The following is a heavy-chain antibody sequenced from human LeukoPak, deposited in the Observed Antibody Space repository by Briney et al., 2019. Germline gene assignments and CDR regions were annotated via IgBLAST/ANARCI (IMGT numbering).Heavy chain of an antibody. CDR1: GFTMRNHW. J-gene: IGHJ4*02. Sequence: GGSLRLSCAASGFTMRNHWMSWVRQAPGKGLEWVGRIRNKANSYTTDYAASVKGRFSISRDDSRNSLYLQMNSLKTDDTAVYYCARPRVPSGSTRDYWGQGTLVTVSS. CDR3: ARPRVPSGSTRDY. V-gene: IGHV3-72*01. CDR2: IRNKANSYTT. D-gene: IGHD1-26*01.